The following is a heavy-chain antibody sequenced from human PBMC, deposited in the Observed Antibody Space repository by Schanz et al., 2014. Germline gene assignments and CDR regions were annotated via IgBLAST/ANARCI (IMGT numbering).Heavy chain of an antibody. V-gene: IGHV3-30*03. D-gene: IGHD3-16*01. J-gene: IGHJ3*02. CDR1: GFSFSDYG. CDR2: ISYHGSER. CDR3: ARSYHDDDDYTRALDM. Sequence: QVQLVESGGGVVQPGRSLRLSCAGSGFSFSDYGMHWVRQAPGRGLEWVAVISYHGSERYYADSMEGRFTISRDNAQNSLFLQMNSLRVEDTAVYYCARSYHDDDDYTRALDMWGQGTMVTVSS.